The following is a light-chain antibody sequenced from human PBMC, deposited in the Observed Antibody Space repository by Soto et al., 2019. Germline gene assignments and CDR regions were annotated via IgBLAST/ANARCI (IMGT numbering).Light chain of an antibody. V-gene: IGLV1-47*01. CDR1: SSNIGSNY. CDR2: RNT. Sequence: QSVLTQPPSASGTPGQRVTISCSGSSSNIGSNYVYWYQPLPVTAPKLLIYRNTQRPSGVPDRCSGSKSGTSASLAISGLRSADEADYYCAAWDDSLSGLVFGGWTKLTVL. J-gene: IGLJ2*01. CDR3: AAWDDSLSGLV.